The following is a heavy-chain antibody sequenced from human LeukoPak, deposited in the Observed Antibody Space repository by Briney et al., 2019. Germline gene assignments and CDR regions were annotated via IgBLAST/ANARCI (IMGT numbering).Heavy chain of an antibody. CDR2: INQDGSEK. Sequence: PGWSLRLSCAASVFTFSSYWMSWVRQAPGKGLEWVANINQDGSEKYYVDSVNGRFTISRDNAKNALYLQMNILRDEDRAVYVCARGVDNYYYHMDVWGKGTTVSVSS. J-gene: IGHJ6*03. CDR3: ARGVDNYYYHMDV. V-gene: IGHV3-7*01. CDR1: VFTFSSYW.